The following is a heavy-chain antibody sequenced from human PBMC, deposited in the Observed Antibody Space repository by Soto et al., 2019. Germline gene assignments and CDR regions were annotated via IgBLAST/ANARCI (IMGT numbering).Heavy chain of an antibody. Sequence: PSETLSLTCTVSSGSISSSSYYWGWIRQPPGKGLEWIGSIYYSGSTYYNPSLKSRVTISVDTSKNQFSLKLSSVTAADAAVYYCARQRIAEDLKTFDYWGQGTLVTVSS. J-gene: IGHJ4*02. CDR2: IYYSGST. D-gene: IGHD6-13*01. CDR3: ARQRIAEDLKTFDY. V-gene: IGHV4-39*01. CDR1: SGSISSSSYY.